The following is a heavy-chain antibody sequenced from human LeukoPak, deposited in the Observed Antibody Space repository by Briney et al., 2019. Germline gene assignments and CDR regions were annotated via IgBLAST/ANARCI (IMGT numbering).Heavy chain of an antibody. CDR3: ARAYYDFWSGFDYWFDP. D-gene: IGHD3-3*01. Sequence: PSETLSLTCTASGGSISSYYWSWIRQPPGKGLEWIGYIYYSGSTNYNPSLKSRVTISVDTSKNQFSLKLSSVTAADTAVYYCARAYYDFWSGFDYWFDPWGQGTLVTVSS. CDR2: IYYSGST. V-gene: IGHV4-59*08. CDR1: GGSISSYY. J-gene: IGHJ5*02.